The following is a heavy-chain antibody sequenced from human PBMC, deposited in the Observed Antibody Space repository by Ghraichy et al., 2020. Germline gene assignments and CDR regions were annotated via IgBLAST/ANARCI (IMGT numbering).Heavy chain of an antibody. J-gene: IGHJ5*02. Sequence: GGSLRLSCAASGFTFSSYVMSWVRQAPGKGLEWVSSISANGGTTYYADSVKGRFIISRDNSKDTLYLQMNSLRAADAAIYYCAKAWGCCSGASCPSYTWFDPWGQGSLVTVSS. CDR1: GFTFSSYV. CDR2: ISANGGTT. V-gene: IGHV3-23*01. D-gene: IGHD2-15*01. CDR3: AKAWGCCSGASCPSYTWFDP.